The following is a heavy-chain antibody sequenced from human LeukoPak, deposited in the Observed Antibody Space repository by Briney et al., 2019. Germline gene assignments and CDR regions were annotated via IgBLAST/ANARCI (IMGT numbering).Heavy chain of an antibody. CDR1: GFTFVDYG. V-gene: IGHV3-20*04. D-gene: IGHD3-3*02. CDR2: INYNGAIT. CDR3: ARDRLGPSLSVSHFDL. J-gene: IGHJ4*02. Sequence: GGSLRLSCATSGFTFVDYGLSWVRRAPGKGLEWLCAINYNGAITDYADSVKGRFTISRDNAKNSLYLRMDSLRAEDTALYYCARDRLGPSLSVSHFDLWGQGTLVTVSS.